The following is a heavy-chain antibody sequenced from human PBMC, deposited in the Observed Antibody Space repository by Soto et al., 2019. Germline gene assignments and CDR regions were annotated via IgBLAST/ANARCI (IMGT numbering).Heavy chain of an antibody. CDR2: ISAYNGNT. D-gene: IGHD2-2*01. CDR1: GYTFTSYG. Sequence: ASVKVSCKASGYTFTSYGISWVRRAPGQGLEWMGWISAYNGNTNYAQKLQGRVTMTTDTSTSTAYMELRSLRSDDTAVYYCARECSSTSCYDYYYYGMDVWGQGTTVTVSS. CDR3: ARECSSTSCYDYYYYGMDV. V-gene: IGHV1-18*01. J-gene: IGHJ6*02.